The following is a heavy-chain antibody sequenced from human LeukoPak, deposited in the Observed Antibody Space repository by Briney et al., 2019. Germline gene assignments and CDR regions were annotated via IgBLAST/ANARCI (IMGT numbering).Heavy chain of an antibody. V-gene: IGHV3-23*01. CDR3: AKDLDWGSRYYYYMDV. D-gene: IGHD7-27*01. CDR2: ISGSGGRT. Sequence: PGGSLRLSCAASGFTFSSYAMSWVRQAPGKGLELVSAISGSGGRTYYADSVKGRFTISRDNSKNTLYLQMNSLRAEDTAVYYCAKDLDWGSRYYYYMDVWGKGTTVTVSS. J-gene: IGHJ6*03. CDR1: GFTFSSYA.